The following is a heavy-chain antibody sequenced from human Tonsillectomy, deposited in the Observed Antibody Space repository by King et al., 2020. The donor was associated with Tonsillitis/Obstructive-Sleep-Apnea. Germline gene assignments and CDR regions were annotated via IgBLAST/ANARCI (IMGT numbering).Heavy chain of an antibody. V-gene: IGHV4-39*01. CDR2: IYYSGST. D-gene: IGHD3-16*01. J-gene: IGHJ4*02. CDR1: GGSISSSRNY. CDR3: ARHEYPGNYALDY. Sequence: QLQESGPGLVKSSETLSLTCTVSGGSISSSRNYWGWIRQPPGKGLEWIGSIYYSGSTYSNPSLKSRATMSVDTSKNQFSLKLGLVTAPDTAVYYCARHEYPGNYALDYWGQGTRVTVSS.